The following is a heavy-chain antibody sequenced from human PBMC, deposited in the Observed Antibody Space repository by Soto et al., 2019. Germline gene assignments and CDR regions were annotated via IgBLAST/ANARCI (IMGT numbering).Heavy chain of an antibody. Sequence: ASVKVSCEVSGYTLTELSMHWVRQAPGKGLEWMGGFDPEDGETIYAQKFQGRVTMTEDTSTDTAYMELSSLRSEDTAVYYCATFLDYCTNGVCYPGAFDIWGQGTMVTVSS. CDR3: ATFLDYCTNGVCYPGAFDI. CDR1: GYTLTELS. V-gene: IGHV1-24*01. D-gene: IGHD2-8*01. CDR2: FDPEDGET. J-gene: IGHJ3*02.